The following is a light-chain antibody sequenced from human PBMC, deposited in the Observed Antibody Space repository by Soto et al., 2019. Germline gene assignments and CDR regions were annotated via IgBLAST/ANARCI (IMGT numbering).Light chain of an antibody. V-gene: IGKV3-20*01. CDR1: QSVSSNY. CDR3: QQYGSSSIT. J-gene: IGKJ5*01. CDR2: GAS. Sequence: ELVLTQSPGTLSLSPGERATLSCRASQSVSSNYLAWYQQRPGQAPRLLIYGASSRATGIPDRFSGSGSGTDFTLTISRLEPEDFAVYYCQQYGSSSITFGQGTRLEIK.